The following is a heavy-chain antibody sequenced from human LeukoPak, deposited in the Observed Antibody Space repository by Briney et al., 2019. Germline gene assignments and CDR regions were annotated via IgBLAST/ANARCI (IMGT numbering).Heavy chain of an antibody. CDR1: GYTLTELS. CDR2: FDPEDGET. V-gene: IGHV1-24*01. Sequence: ASVKVSCKVSGYTLTELSMHWVRQAPGKGLEWMGGFDPEDGETIYAQKFQGRVTMTEDTSTDTAYMELSSLRSEDTAVYYCATASYCSSTSCSNGSAFDIWGQGTMVTVSS. J-gene: IGHJ3*02. D-gene: IGHD2-2*01. CDR3: ATASYCSSTSCSNGSAFDI.